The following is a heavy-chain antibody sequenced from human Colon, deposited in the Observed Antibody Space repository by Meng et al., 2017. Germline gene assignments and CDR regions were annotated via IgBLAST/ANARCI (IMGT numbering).Heavy chain of an antibody. D-gene: IGHD2-15*01. Sequence: GSLRLSCTVSGGSISSYYWSWIRQPAGKGLEWIGRIYTSGSTNYNPSLKSRVTMSVDTSKNQFSLKLSSVTAADTAVYYCARDEYSWAFDIWGQGTMVTV. CDR2: IYTSGST. J-gene: IGHJ3*02. V-gene: IGHV4-4*07. CDR3: ARDEYSWAFDI. CDR1: GGSISSYY.